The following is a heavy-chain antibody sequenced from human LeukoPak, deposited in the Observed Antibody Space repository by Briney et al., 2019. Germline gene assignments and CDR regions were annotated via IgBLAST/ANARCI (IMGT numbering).Heavy chain of an antibody. D-gene: IGHD4-17*01. J-gene: IGHJ6*02. V-gene: IGHV1-2*02. CDR3: ARVTDDYGDYYYGMDV. Sequence: ASVKVSCKASRYTFTRYYMRGVRQAPGQRLEGMGWINANRGGTKYAQKLQGRVTMTRDTSISTAYMELSRLRSDDTAVYYCARVTDDYGDYYYGMDVWGQGTTVTVSS. CDR2: INANRGGT. CDR1: RYTFTRYY.